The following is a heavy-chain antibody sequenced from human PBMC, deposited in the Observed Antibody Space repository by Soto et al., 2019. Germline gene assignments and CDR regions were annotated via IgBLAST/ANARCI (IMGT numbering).Heavy chain of an antibody. V-gene: IGHV3-33*01. CDR3: ARVIITPVDSTGMDV. CDR1: GFTFSSYG. J-gene: IGHJ6*02. D-gene: IGHD5-12*01. Sequence: QVQLVESGGGVVQPGRSLRLSCAASGFTFSSYGMHWVRQVPVRGLGWGAVIWYDGSNKYYADSVKGRFTISRDNSKNTLYLQMNSLRAEDTAVYYCARVIITPVDSTGMDVWGQGTTVTVSS. CDR2: IWYDGSNK.